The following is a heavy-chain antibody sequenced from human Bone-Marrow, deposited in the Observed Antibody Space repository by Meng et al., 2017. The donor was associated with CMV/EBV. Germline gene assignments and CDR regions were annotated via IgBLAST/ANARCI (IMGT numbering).Heavy chain of an antibody. D-gene: IGHD1-26*01. CDR1: GYTFTGYY. CDR3: ARMVGATYYFDY. CDR2: INPNSGGT. Sequence: ASVKVSCKASGYTFTGYYMHWVRQAPGQGLEWMGWINPNSGGTNYAQKFQGRVTMTRDTSISTAYMELSRLRSDDTAVYYCARMVGATYYFDYWGQGTLVTVPS. V-gene: IGHV1-2*02. J-gene: IGHJ4*02.